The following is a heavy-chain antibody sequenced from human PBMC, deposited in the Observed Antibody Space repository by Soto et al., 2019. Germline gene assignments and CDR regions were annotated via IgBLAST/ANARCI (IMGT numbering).Heavy chain of an antibody. V-gene: IGHV4-34*01. D-gene: IGHD2-2*01. CDR2: INHSGST. J-gene: IGHJ4*02. CDR1: GGSFSGYY. CDR3: AGFGGGVVPADFDY. Sequence: PSETLSLTCAVYGGSFSGYYWSWIRQPPGKGLEWIGEINHSGSTNYNPSLKSRVTISVDTSKNQFSLKLSSVTAADTAVYYCAGFGGGVVPADFDYWGQGXLVTVYS.